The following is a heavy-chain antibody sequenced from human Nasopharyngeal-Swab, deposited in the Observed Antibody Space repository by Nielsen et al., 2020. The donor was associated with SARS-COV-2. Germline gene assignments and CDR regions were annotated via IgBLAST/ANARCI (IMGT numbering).Heavy chain of an antibody. D-gene: IGHD2-2*01. CDR2: IKEDGIEK. J-gene: IGHJ4*02. CDR1: GFTFPGYS. V-gene: IGHV3-7*01. CDR3: ARESGVSSTSPFDC. Sequence: GGSLRLSCAASGFTFPGYSMSWVRQAPGKGLEWLATIKEDGIEKHYVDSVEVRFTISRDISKNTLYLQMNSLRAEDTAVYYCARESGVSSTSPFDCWGRGTLVTVSS.